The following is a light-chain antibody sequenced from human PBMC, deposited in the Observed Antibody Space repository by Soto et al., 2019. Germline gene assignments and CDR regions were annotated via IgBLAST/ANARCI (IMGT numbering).Light chain of an antibody. CDR3: AAWDDSLNGFV. CDR2: TNN. J-gene: IGLJ1*01. CDR1: SSNIGSNT. V-gene: IGLV1-44*01. Sequence: SALTQPPSASGAPGQRVTISCSGSSSNIGSNTVNWYQQLPGTAPKLLIYTNNQRPSGVRDRFSGSRSGTSASLAISGLQSEDEADYYCAAWDDSLNGFVFGTGTKVTAL.